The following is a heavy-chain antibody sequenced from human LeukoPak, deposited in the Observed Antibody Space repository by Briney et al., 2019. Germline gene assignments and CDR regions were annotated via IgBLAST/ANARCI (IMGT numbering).Heavy chain of an antibody. CDR2: IYYSGST. CDR1: GGSISSSSYY. V-gene: IGHV4-39*01. CDR3: ASRSDFHYYYYYGMDV. Sequence: NPSETLSLTCTVSGGSISSSSYYWGWIRQPPGKGLECIESIYYSGSTYYNPSLKSRVTISVDTSKNQFSLKLSSVTAADTAVYYCASRSDFHYYYYYGMDVWGQGTTVTVSS. J-gene: IGHJ6*02. D-gene: IGHD3/OR15-3a*01.